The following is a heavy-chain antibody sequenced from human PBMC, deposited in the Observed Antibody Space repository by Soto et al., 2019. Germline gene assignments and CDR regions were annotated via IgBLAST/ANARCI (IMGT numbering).Heavy chain of an antibody. CDR1: GFTVDGYG. V-gene: IGHV3-9*01. Sequence: PGGSLRLCGAACGFTVDGYGMHMEQQDPGKGLEWVSGISWNSGSIGYADTVKGRFTISRDNAKNSLYLQMNSLRAEDTALYYCAKDYYGDSPSPICDLWGGGTLVTSPQ. CDR3: AKDYYGDSPSPICDL. J-gene: IGHJ2*01. D-gene: IGHD4-17*01. CDR2: ISWNSGSI.